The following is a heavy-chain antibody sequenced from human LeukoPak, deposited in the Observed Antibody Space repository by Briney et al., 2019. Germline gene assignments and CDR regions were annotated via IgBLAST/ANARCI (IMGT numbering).Heavy chain of an antibody. CDR2: INYSGNT. J-gene: IGHJ5*02. D-gene: IGHD3-10*01. Sequence: SETLSLTCTVSGGSISSYSWNWIRQPPGKGLEWIGYINYSGNTNYNPSLKSRVTISVDTSKNQFSLKLSSVTAADTAVYYCASFSWGSGSYNQEAIWSWFDPWGQGTLVIVSS. CDR3: ASFSWGSGSYNQEAIWSWFDP. CDR1: GGSISSYS. V-gene: IGHV4-59*08.